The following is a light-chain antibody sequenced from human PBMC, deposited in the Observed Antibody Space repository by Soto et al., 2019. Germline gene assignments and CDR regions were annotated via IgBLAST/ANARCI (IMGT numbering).Light chain of an antibody. CDR2: DVN. CDR3: SAYSTSGTHV. J-gene: IGLJ1*01. Sequence: QSVLTQPASVSGSPGQSITFSCTGTSSDVGSYDYVSWHQQHPGKAPKLIIYDVNNRPSGVPSRFSGSKSGNTASLIISGLQTEDEADYYCSAYSTSGTHVFGTGTKLTVL. V-gene: IGLV2-14*03. CDR1: SSDVGSYDY.